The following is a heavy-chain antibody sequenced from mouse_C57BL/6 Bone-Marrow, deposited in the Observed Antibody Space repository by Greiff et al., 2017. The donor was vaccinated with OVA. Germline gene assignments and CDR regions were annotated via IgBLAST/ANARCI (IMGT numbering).Heavy chain of an antibody. Sequence: EVQLQQSGPELVKPGASVKMSCKASGYTFTDCNMHWVKQSHGKSLEWIGYINPNNGGTSYNQKFKGKATLTVNKSSSTAYMELRSLTSEDSAVYYCARNIVTTFPYYFDYWGQGTTLTVSS. CDR3: ARNIVTTFPYYFDY. CDR2: INPNNGGT. D-gene: IGHD2-5*01. J-gene: IGHJ2*01. V-gene: IGHV1-22*01. CDR1: GYTFTDCN.